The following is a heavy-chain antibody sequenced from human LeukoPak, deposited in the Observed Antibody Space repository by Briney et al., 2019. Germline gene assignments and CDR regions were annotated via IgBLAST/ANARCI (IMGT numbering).Heavy chain of an antibody. CDR3: AKGAGGFSYYNWFDP. V-gene: IGHV4-39*07. D-gene: IGHD5-18*01. J-gene: IGHJ5*02. CDR1: DGSISSSSYY. CDR2: ISYTGTT. Sequence: SETLSLTCTVSDGSISSSSYYWGWIRQPPGKGLEWIGSISYTGTTYYNPSLKSRVTISVDTSTSQFSLKLASVTAADTAIYYCAKGAGGFSYYNWFDPWGQGTLVTVSS.